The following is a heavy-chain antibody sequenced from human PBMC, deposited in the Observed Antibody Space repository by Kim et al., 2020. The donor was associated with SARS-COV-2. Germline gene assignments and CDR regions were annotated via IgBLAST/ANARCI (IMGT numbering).Heavy chain of an antibody. Sequence: SETLSLTCTVSGGSISSYYWSWIRQPPGKGLEWIGYIYYSGSTNYNPSLKSRVTISVDTSKNQFSLKLSSVTAADTAVYYCARSAAWKVGGIFDYWGQGTLVTVSS. D-gene: IGHD1-26*01. J-gene: IGHJ4*02. CDR3: ARSAAWKVGGIFDY. V-gene: IGHV4-59*13. CDR2: IYYSGST. CDR1: GGSISSYY.